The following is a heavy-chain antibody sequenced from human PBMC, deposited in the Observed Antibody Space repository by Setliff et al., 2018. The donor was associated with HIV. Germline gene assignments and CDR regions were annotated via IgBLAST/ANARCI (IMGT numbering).Heavy chain of an antibody. D-gene: IGHD3-9*01. V-gene: IGHV1-69*05. CDR3: AIGFEVESSGWFEP. J-gene: IGHJ5*02. CDR2: IIPIFGPA. Sequence: SVKVSCKASGGTVSSYAINCVRQAHGQGLEWMGEIIPIFGPANYEQKFQERVTITTDESTSTAYMELSILKSEYKSVYYCAIGFEVESSGWFEPWGQGTLVTVSS. CDR1: GGTVSSYA.